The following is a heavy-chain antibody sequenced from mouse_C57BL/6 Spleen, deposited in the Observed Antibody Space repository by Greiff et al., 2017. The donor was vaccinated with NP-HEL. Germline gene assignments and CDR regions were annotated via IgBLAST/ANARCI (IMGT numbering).Heavy chain of an antibody. CDR3: TRIPLYDGYYGWFAY. V-gene: IGHV1-5*01. CDR2: IYPGNSDT. CDR1: GYTFTSYW. D-gene: IGHD2-3*01. Sequence: EVQLQQSGTVLARPGASVKMSCKTSGYTFTSYWMHWVKQRPGQGLEWIGAIYPGNSDTSYNQKFKGKAKLTAVTSASTAYMELSSLTNEDSAVYYCTRIPLYDGYYGWFAYWGQGTLVTVSA. J-gene: IGHJ3*01.